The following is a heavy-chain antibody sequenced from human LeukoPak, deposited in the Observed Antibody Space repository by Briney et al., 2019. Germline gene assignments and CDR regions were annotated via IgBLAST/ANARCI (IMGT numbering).Heavy chain of an antibody. D-gene: IGHD5-12*01. CDR3: AKGYRGYDYAFDI. CDR1: GFTFSSYS. V-gene: IGHV3-30*18. J-gene: IGHJ3*02. CDR2: ISYDGKNK. Sequence: GGSLRLSCAASGFTFSSYSMNWVRQAPGKGLEWVAVISYDGKNKVYADSVKGRFTISRDNSKNTLYLQMNALRVEDTAVYYCAKGYRGYDYAFDIWGQGTMVTVSS.